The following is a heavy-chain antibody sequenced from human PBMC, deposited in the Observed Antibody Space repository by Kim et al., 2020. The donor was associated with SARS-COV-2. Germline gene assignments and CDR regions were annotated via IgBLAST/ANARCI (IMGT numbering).Heavy chain of an antibody. Sequence: GGSLRLSCAASGFTFSSYGMHWVRQAPGKGLEWVAVIWYDGSNKYYADSVKGRFTISRDNSKNTLYLQMNSLRAEDTAVYYCAKGGGYDSPPWHYWGQGTLVTVSS. CDR3: AKGGGYDSPPWHY. CDR1: GFTFSSYG. D-gene: IGHD5-12*01. J-gene: IGHJ4*02. V-gene: IGHV3-33*06. CDR2: IWYDGSNK.